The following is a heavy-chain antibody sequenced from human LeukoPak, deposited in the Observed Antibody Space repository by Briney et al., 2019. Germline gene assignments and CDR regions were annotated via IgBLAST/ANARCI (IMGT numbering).Heavy chain of an antibody. Sequence: PGGSLRLSCVASGFTFSSYWMHWVRQAPGKGLVWVSRISSDGSITGYADSVKGRFTISRDNAKNTLYLQMNSLRAEDTAVYYCARHLNYYLDYWGQGTLVTVSS. V-gene: IGHV3-74*01. D-gene: IGHD3-10*01. J-gene: IGHJ4*02. CDR1: GFTFSSYW. CDR3: ARHLNYYLDY. CDR2: ISSDGSIT.